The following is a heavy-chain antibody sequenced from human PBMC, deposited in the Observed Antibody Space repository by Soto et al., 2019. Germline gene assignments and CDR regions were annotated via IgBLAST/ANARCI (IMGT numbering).Heavy chain of an antibody. J-gene: IGHJ4*02. Sequence: SVKVSCKASGGTFSSYRINWVRQAPGQGLEWVGGIVPIYRTADYAQEFQGRVTITADESARTAYMELRSLESRDTAVYYCVRDSGAKLSSSWGQGTLVTVSS. CDR3: VRDSGAKLSSS. CDR2: IVPIYRTA. V-gene: IGHV1-69*13. D-gene: IGHD6-13*01. CDR1: GGTFSSYR.